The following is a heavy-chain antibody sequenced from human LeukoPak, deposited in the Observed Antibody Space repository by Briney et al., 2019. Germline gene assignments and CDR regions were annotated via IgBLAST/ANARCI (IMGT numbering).Heavy chain of an antibody. CDR2: IIPIFGTA. CDR3: ASTPQWLVPQNFDY. CDR1: GGTFSSYA. Sequence: SVKVSCKASGGTFSSYAISWVRQAPGQGLEWMGGIIPIFGTANYAQKFQCRVTITADKSTSTAYMELSSLRSEDTAVYYCASTPQWLVPQNFDYWGQGTLVTVSS. V-gene: IGHV1-69*06. J-gene: IGHJ4*02. D-gene: IGHD6-19*01.